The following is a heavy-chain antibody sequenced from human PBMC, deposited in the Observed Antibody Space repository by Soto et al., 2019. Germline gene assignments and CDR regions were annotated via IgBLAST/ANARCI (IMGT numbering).Heavy chain of an antibody. CDR1: GGSISSGGYY. Sequence: QVQLQESGPGLVKPSQTLSLTCTVSGGSISSGGYYWSWIRQHPGKGLEWIGYIYYSGSTYYNPSLKSRVTIPVDTSKNQFSLKLSSVTAADTAVYYCARVNSEALEWSSYYYYYMDVWGKGTTVTVSS. CDR3: ARVNSEALEWSSYYYYYMDV. CDR2: IYYSGST. D-gene: IGHD3-3*01. J-gene: IGHJ6*03. V-gene: IGHV4-31*03.